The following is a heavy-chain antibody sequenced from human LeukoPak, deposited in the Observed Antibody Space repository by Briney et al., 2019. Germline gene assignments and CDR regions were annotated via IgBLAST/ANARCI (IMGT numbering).Heavy chain of an antibody. Sequence: GGSLRLSCAASGFTFSSYAMHWVRQAPGKGLEWVAVISYDGSNKYYADSVKGRFTISRDNSKNTLYLQMNSLRAEDTAVYYCVRDPYSSGWFTAGHFDYWGQGTLVTVSS. D-gene: IGHD6-19*01. CDR1: GFTFSSYA. V-gene: IGHV3-30-3*01. CDR2: ISYDGSNK. J-gene: IGHJ4*02. CDR3: VRDPYSSGWFTAGHFDY.